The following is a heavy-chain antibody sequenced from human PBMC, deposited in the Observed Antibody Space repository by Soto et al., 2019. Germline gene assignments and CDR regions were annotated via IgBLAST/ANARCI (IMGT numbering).Heavy chain of an antibody. J-gene: IGHJ4*02. CDR2: INAGNGNT. CDR1: GYAFTSYA. D-gene: IGHD3-22*01. CDR3: ARVPAYYYDSSGYYPFDY. V-gene: IGHV1-3*01. Sequence: ASVKVSCKDAGYAFTSYAMHWVRQAPGQRLEWMGWINAGNGNTKYSQKFQGRVTITRDTSASTAYMELSSLRSEDTAVYYCARVPAYYYDSSGYYPFDYWGQGTLVTVSS.